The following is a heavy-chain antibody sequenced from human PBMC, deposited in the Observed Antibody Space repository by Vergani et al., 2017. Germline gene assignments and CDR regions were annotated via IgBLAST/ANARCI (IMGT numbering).Heavy chain of an antibody. CDR3: ARDTFMIAAAGTRAFDI. J-gene: IGHJ3*02. D-gene: IGHD6-13*01. V-gene: IGHV3-23*01. Sequence: EVQLLESGGGLVQPGGSLRLSCAASGFTFSSYAMSWVRQAPGKGLEWVSAISGSGGSTYYADSVKGRFTISRDNSKNTLYLQMNSLRAEDTAVYYCARDTFMIAAAGTRAFDIWGRGTMVTVSS. CDR1: GFTFSSYA. CDR2: ISGSGGST.